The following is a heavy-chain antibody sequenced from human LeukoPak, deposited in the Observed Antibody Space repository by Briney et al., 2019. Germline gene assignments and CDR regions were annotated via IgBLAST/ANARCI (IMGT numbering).Heavy chain of an antibody. J-gene: IGHJ5*02. D-gene: IGHD5-18*01. CDR3: AREHLVGILGNNWFDP. Sequence: PGGSLRLSCAASGFTFSSYSMNWVRQAPGKGLEWVSYISSSSSTIYYADSVKGRFTISRDNAKNTLYLQMNSLRAEDTAVYYCAREHLVGILGNNWFDPWGQGTLVTVSS. CDR1: GFTFSSYS. V-gene: IGHV3-48*04. CDR2: ISSSSSTI.